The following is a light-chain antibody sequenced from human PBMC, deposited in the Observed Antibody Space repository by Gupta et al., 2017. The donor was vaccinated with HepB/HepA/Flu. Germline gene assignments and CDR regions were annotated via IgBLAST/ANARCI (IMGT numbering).Light chain of an antibody. CDR1: KSVSSN. V-gene: IGKV3-15*01. CDR2: GAS. J-gene: IGKJ2*01. Sequence: MTQSPATLSVSPGERATLSCRASKSVSSNLAWYQQKPGQAPRLLIYGASTRATGIPARFSGSGSGTEFTLTISSLQSEDFAVYYCQQYNNWPKTFGQGTRLEIK. CDR3: QQYNNWPKT.